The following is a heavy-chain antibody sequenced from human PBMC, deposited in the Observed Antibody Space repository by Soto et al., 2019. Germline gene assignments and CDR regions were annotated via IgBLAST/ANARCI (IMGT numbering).Heavy chain of an antibody. D-gene: IGHD6-19*01. Sequence: GASVKVSCKASGGTFSSYTISWVRQAPEQRLEWMGRIIPIHGIANYSQKFQGRVTITTDTSTSTAYMELSSLISEDTAVYYCARGSSSGWPFDSWGQGTLVTVSS. J-gene: IGHJ4*02. CDR1: GGTFSSYT. CDR3: ARGSSSGWPFDS. V-gene: IGHV1-69*02. CDR2: IIPIHGIA.